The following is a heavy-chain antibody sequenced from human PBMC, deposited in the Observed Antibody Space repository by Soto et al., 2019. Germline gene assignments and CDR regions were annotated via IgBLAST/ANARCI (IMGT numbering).Heavy chain of an antibody. V-gene: IGHV1-69*13. D-gene: IGHD6-13*01. CDR1: VGTFSSYR. J-gene: IGHJ4*02. Sequence: ASVKVSCKASVGTFSSYRFNWVRQARGQGLEWLGGIVPIYRTAVYAQKFQGRVTITADESTRTVYMELSSLKSQDTALYYCARDSGAKLSSSWGQGTLVTVSS. CDR2: IVPIYRTA. CDR3: ARDSGAKLSSS.